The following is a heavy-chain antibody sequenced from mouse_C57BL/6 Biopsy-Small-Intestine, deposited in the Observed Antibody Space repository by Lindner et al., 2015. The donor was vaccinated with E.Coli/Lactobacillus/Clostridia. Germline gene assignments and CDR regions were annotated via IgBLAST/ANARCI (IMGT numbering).Heavy chain of an antibody. Sequence: VQLQESGAELVKPGASVKISCKASGYSFTSNYMNWVKQSPEKSLEWIGEINPSTNGTTYNAKFRAKATLTIDKSSSTAYIQFKSLTSEDSAVYYCARREVYYFDYWGQGTTLTVSS. J-gene: IGHJ2*01. CDR3: ARREVYYFDY. V-gene: IGHV1-42*01. CDR1: GYSFTSNY. CDR2: INPSTNGT.